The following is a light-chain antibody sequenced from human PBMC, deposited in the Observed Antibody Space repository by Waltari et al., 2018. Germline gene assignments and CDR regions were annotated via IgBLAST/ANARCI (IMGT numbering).Light chain of an antibody. CDR3: QQYYSIPRT. Sequence: DIVMTQSPDSLAVSLGERATINCKSSQSVLYNSDNKNYLAWYQQKPGQPPKLLSYWASIQESGVPDRFSGSGSGTDFTLTISSLQAEDVAVYYCQQYYSIPRTYGQGTKLEIK. CDR2: WAS. V-gene: IGKV4-1*01. CDR1: QSVLYNSDNKNY. J-gene: IGKJ2*02.